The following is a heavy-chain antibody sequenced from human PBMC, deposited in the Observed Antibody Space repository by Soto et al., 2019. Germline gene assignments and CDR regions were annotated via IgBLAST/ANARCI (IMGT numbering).Heavy chain of an antibody. D-gene: IGHD2-2*01. CDR3: ALLPGYCSSTSCFDY. V-gene: IGHV2-5*02. J-gene: IGHJ4*02. CDR2: IYWDDDK. CDR1: GFSLSTSGVG. Sequence: SGPTLVKPTQTLTLTCTFSGFSLSTSGVGVGWTRQPPGKALEWLALIYWDDDKRYSPSLKSRLTITKDTSKNQVVLTMTNMDPVDTATYYCALLPGYCSSTSCFDYWGQGTLVTVSS.